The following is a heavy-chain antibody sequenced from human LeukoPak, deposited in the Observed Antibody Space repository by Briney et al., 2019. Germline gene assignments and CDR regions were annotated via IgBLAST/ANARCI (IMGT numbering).Heavy chain of an antibody. V-gene: IGHV3-30*02. D-gene: IGHD3-3*01. CDR2: IWFDGSNK. Sequence: GGSLRLSCTASKFTFSNYGMQWVRQAPGKGLEWVAFIWFDGSNKHYADSVKGRFTISRDNSKNTLYLQMNSLRAEDTAVYSCAKDREVLRSLEWFFDYWGRGTLVTVSS. J-gene: IGHJ4*02. CDR3: AKDREVLRSLEWFFDY. CDR1: KFTFSNYG.